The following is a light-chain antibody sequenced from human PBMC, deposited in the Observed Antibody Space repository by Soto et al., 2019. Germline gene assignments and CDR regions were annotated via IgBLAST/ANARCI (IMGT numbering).Light chain of an antibody. V-gene: IGKV1-27*01. Sequence: IQMTQSPSSLSASVGDSVTITCWASQAIANYLAWYQQKPGKTPKLLLYAASTLHSGVPSRFSGSGSGTDFTLTIRGLQPEDSATYYCQKYDRARLSFGPGTRVDIK. CDR2: AAS. J-gene: IGKJ3*01. CDR1: QAIANY. CDR3: QKYDRARLS.